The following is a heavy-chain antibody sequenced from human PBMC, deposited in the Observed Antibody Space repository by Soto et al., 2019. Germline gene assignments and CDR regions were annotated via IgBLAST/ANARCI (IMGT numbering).Heavy chain of an antibody. CDR2: IHHSGST. D-gene: IGHD1-20*01. J-gene: IGHJ6*02. Sequence: SETMSLTCTVSDGSVSGSSYSWSWIRQPPGKGLEWIGHIHHSGSTKYNPSLESRVTISADTSKNQLSLRLKSVTAADTAVYYCARDHDNSDSTTRSPHFYYATDDWDQGTKVTVSS. CDR3: ARDHDNSDSTTRSPHFYYATDD. CDR1: DGSVSGSSYS. V-gene: IGHV4-61*01.